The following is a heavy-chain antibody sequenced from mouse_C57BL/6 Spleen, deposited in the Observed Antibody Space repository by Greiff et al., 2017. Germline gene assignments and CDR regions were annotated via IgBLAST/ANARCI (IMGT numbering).Heavy chain of an antibody. CDR2: IHPKSGST. D-gene: IGHD2-4*01. J-gene: IGHJ3*01. CDR3: ARTEYDGEFAY. V-gene: IGHV1-64*01. CDR1: GYTFTSYW. Sequence: QVQLQQPGAELVKPGASVKLSCKASGYTFTSYWMHWVKQRPGQGLEWIGMIHPKSGSTNYNEKFKSKATLTVGKSSSTAYMQLSSLTSEDAAVYYCARTEYDGEFAYWGQGTLVTVSA.